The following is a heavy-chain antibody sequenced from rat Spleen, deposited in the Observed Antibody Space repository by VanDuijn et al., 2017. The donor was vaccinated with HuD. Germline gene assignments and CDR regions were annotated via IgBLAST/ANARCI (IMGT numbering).Heavy chain of an antibody. V-gene: IGHV1-57*01. CDR3: ARRRGSYYWYFDF. Sequence: QVQLQQSGAELAKPGSSVKISCKASGYTFTNYDLGWVKQTTGQGLEYIGFINTRNGGTYYNEIFKGKATLTVDKSSSTAFMQLSSLTPEDTAVYYCARRRGSYYWYFDFWGPGTMVTVSS. D-gene: IGHD1-12*01. CDR2: INTRNGGT. J-gene: IGHJ1*01. CDR1: GYTFTNYD.